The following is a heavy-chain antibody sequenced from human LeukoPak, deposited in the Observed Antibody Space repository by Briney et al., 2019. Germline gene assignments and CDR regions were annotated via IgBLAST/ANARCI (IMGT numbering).Heavy chain of an antibody. CDR1: GGSISSISYY. J-gene: IGHJ4*02. V-gene: IGHV4-30-4*08. D-gene: IGHD2-21*01. CDR2: VYYTGST. Sequence: SETLSLTCSVSGGSISSISYYWGWIRQPPGKGLEWIGYVYYTGSTYYNPSLKSRVTISADTSKNQFSLNLTSVTAADTALYYCARGSTYSPIPKYWGQETLVTVSS. CDR3: ARGSTYSPIPKY.